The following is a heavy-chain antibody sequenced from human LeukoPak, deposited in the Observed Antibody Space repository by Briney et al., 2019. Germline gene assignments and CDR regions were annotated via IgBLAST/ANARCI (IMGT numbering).Heavy chain of an antibody. CDR2: ISPDGNSR. Sequence: GGSLRLSCAASGFPFSTYAMHWVRQPPGKGLVCISRISPDGNSRGYADSVKGRFIISRDSATNTLSLQMNSLTADDTAVYYCARDGGLLPDNWGKGTLVTVSS. J-gene: IGHJ4*02. CDR1: GFPFSTYA. V-gene: IGHV3-74*01. D-gene: IGHD2-21*02. CDR3: ARDGGLLPDN.